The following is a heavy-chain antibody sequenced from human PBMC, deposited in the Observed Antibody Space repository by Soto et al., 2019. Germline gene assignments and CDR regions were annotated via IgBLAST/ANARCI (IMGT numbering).Heavy chain of an antibody. CDR1: GYTFTSYA. CDR3: ARDKKEWLLYSVVNWFDP. Sequence: GASVKVSCKASGYTFTSYAMHWVRQAPGQRLEWMGWINAGNGNTKYSQKFQGRVTITRDTSASTAYMELSSLRSEDTAVYYCARDKKEWLLYSVVNWFDPWGQGTLVTVSS. V-gene: IGHV1-3*01. D-gene: IGHD3-3*01. J-gene: IGHJ5*02. CDR2: INAGNGNT.